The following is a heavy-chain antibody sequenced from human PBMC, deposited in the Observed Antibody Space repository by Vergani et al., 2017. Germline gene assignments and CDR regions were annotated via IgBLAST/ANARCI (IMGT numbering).Heavy chain of an antibody. D-gene: IGHD6-13*01. J-gene: IGHJ4*02. Sequence: QVQLVQSGAEVKKPGASVKVSCKASGYTFTTYDINWVRQATGQGLEWMGWMNPNSSNTGYAQKFQGRVTMTRKTSITTAYMELSSLRSDATAGYCCVTGRGIYWGQGTLVTVST. CDR3: VTGRGIY. CDR2: MNPNSSNT. V-gene: IGHV1-8*01. CDR1: GYTFTTYD.